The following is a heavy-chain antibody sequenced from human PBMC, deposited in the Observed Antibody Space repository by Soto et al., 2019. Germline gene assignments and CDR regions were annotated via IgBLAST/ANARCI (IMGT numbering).Heavy chain of an antibody. CDR3: AKDPSSEVRGVIPIYYFDY. Sequence: GGSLRLSCAASGFTFSSYAMSWVRQAPGKGLEWVSAISGSGGSTYYADSVKGRFTISRDNSKNTLYLQMNSLRAEDTAVYYCAKDPSSEVRGVIPIYYFDYWGQGTLVTVSS. CDR1: GFTFSSYA. J-gene: IGHJ4*02. V-gene: IGHV3-23*01. D-gene: IGHD3-10*01. CDR2: ISGSGGST.